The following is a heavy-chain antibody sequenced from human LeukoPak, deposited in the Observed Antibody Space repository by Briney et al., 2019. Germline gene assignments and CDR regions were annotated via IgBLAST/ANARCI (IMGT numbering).Heavy chain of an antibody. CDR2: ILTIFGTA. V-gene: IGHV1-69*05. CDR1: GGTFSSYA. Sequence: GASVKLSFKASGGTFSSYAISWVRQAPGQGLEWMGRILTIFGTANYAQKFQGRVTITTDESTSTDDMERSSLRSEDTAVYYCAREGIPPRYYYYYYMDVWGKGTTVTVSS. D-gene: IGHD1-14*01. CDR3: AREGIPPRYYYYYYMDV. J-gene: IGHJ6*03.